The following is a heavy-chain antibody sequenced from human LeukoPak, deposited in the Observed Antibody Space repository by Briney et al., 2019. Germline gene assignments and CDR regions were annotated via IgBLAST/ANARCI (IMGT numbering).Heavy chain of an antibody. V-gene: IGHV4-30-4*08. CDR1: GGSISSGDYY. D-gene: IGHD6-19*01. CDR3: ARDHGGWPDY. J-gene: IGHJ4*02. Sequence: SETLSLTCTVSGGSISSGDYYWSWIRQPPGKGLEWIGYIYYSGSTYYNPSLKSRVTISVDTSKNQFSLKLSSVTAADTAGYYCARDHGGWPDYWGQGTLVTVSS. CDR2: IYYSGST.